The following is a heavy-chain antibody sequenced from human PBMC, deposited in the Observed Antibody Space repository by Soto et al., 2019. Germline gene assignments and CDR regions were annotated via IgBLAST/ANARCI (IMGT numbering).Heavy chain of an antibody. CDR3: AKGTYSKGFDP. V-gene: IGHV3-7*03. D-gene: IGHD4-4*01. J-gene: IGHJ5*02. CDR2: IKQDGSEK. Sequence: GGALRLSCPGAGFAFSSYWLSWVRKAPGKGLEWVANIKQDGSEKYYADSVKGRFTISRDNSKNTLYLQVNSLRAEDTAVYYCAKGTYSKGFDPWGQGTLVTVSS. CDR1: GFAFSSYW.